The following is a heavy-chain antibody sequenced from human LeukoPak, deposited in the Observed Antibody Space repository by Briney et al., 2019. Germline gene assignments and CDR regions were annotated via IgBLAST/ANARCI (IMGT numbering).Heavy chain of an antibody. J-gene: IGHJ4*02. V-gene: IGHV1-2*06. CDR1: GYTFTGYY. CDR3: ARTDSYYYGSESRSLDY. Sequence: GASVKVSCKASGYTFTGYYIRWVRQAPGQGLEWMGRINPNSGGTNYAQKFQGRVTMTRDTSISTAYMELSRLRSDDTAVYFCARTDSYYYGSESRSLDYWGQGTLVTVSS. D-gene: IGHD3-10*01. CDR2: INPNSGGT.